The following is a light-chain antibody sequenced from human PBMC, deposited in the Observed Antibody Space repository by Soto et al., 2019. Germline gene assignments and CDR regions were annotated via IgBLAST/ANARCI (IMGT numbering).Light chain of an antibody. CDR1: QNIKKY. CDR2: TAS. CDR3: QQSFGTPLT. V-gene: IGKV1-39*01. Sequence: TQSPSSLSASVGDEVTITCRASQNIKKYLNWYQQKPGKAPNLLIYTASSLQVGLPSRFSGSGSGTDFTLTISSLQPEDSATYYCQQSFGTPLTFGGGTKVDIK. J-gene: IGKJ4*01.